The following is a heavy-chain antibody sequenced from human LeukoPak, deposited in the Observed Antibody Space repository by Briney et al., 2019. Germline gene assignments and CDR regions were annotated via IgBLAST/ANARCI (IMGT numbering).Heavy chain of an antibody. CDR2: ISPSTTTT. CDR1: GFTFSDHA. Sequence: GGSLRLSCAASGFTFSDHAMNWVRQAPGKGLEWVSYISPSTTTTYYADSVKGRFTISRDKSKNTLYLQMNSLRAEDTAVYYCAREVIGGGYTDYWGQGTLVAVSS. CDR3: AREVIGGGYTDY. D-gene: IGHD2-15*01. V-gene: IGHV3-48*01. J-gene: IGHJ4*02.